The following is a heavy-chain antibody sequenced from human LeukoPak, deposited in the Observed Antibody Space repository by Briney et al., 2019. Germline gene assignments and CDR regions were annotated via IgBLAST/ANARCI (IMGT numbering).Heavy chain of an antibody. Sequence: VRQAPGXGLEWMGWINPNSGGTNYAQKFQGRVTMTRDTSISTAYMELSRLRSDDTAVYYCARDSGIVGYDYWGQGTLVTVSS. D-gene: IGHD3-10*01. CDR3: ARDSGIVGYDY. J-gene: IGHJ4*02. CDR2: INPNSGGT. V-gene: IGHV1-2*02.